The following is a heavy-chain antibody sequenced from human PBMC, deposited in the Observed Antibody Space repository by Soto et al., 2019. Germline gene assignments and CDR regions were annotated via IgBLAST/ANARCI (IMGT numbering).Heavy chain of an antibody. D-gene: IGHD6-13*01. CDR3: GAYTGIAADYYYYGMDV. Sequence: LSLTCTVSGGSISSSSYYWGWIRQPPGKGLEWIGSIYYSGSTYYNPSLKSRVTISVDTSKNQFSLKLSSVTAADTAVYYCGAYTGIAADYYYYGMDVWGQGTTVTVSS. V-gene: IGHV4-39*01. CDR2: IYYSGST. CDR1: GGSISSSSYY. J-gene: IGHJ6*02.